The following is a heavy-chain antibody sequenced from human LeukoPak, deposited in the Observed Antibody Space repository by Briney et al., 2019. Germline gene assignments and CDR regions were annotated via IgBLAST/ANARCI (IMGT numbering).Heavy chain of an antibody. CDR3: ASITIFEHLDNWFDP. Sequence: SQTLSLTCTVSGGSISSGDYYWSWIRQPPGKGLEWIGYIYYSGSTYYNPSLKSRVTISVDTSKNQFSLKLSSVTAADTAVYYCASITIFEHLDNWFDPWGQGTLVTVSS. V-gene: IGHV4-30-4*08. J-gene: IGHJ5*02. D-gene: IGHD3-3*01. CDR2: IYYSGST. CDR1: GGSISSGDYY.